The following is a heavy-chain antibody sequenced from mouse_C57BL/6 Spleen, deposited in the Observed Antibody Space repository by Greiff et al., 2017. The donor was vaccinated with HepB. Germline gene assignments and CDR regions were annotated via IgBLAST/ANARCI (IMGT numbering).Heavy chain of an antibody. CDR1: GYAFSSYW. V-gene: IGHV1-80*01. CDR3: ARCYDYDHWFAY. D-gene: IGHD2-4*01. J-gene: IGHJ3*01. CDR2: IYPGDGDT. Sequence: VQLQQSGAELVKPGASVKISCKASGYAFSSYWMNWVKQRPGKGLEWIGQIYPGDGDTNYNGKFKGKATLTADKSSSTAYMQLSSLTSEDSAVYFGARCYDYDHWFAYWGQGTLVTVSA.